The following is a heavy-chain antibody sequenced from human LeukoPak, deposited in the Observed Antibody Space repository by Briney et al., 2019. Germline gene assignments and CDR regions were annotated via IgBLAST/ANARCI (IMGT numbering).Heavy chain of an antibody. D-gene: IGHD2-2*01. CDR2: INHSGST. Sequence: SETLSLTCAVYGGSFSGYYWSWIRQPPGKGLEWSGEINHSGSTNYNPSLKSRVTISVDTSKNQFSLKLGSVTAADTAVYYCAREYCSSTSCYLWYFDLWGRGTLVTVSS. V-gene: IGHV4-34*01. J-gene: IGHJ2*01. CDR3: AREYCSSTSCYLWYFDL. CDR1: GGSFSGYY.